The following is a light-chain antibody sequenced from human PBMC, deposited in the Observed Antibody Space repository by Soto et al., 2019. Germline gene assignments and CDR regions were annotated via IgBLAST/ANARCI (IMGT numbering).Light chain of an antibody. V-gene: IGLV2-14*03. J-gene: IGLJ1*01. CDR1: SSDVGGFNY. Sequence: QSVLTQDASVSGSPGQSITISCTGTSSDVGGFNYVSWYQQHPGKAPKLMIYDVFTRPSGVSNRFSGSKSGNTASLTISALQAEDEADYYCTSWTSTSTYVFGSETKVTVL. CDR2: DVF. CDR3: TSWTSTSTYV.